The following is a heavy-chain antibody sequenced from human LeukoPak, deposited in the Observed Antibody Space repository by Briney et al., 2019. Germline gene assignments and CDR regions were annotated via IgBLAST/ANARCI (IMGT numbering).Heavy chain of an antibody. D-gene: IGHD4-17*01. Sequence: GASGKVSCKTSGYTFTDYGITWVRQAPGQGLEWMGWIRNDNGNREYAQKIQGRVSMTRDTSTSTAYMELRSLISDDTAVYYCARVTTVTTSPWSWGPKKIGQEVNWFDPWGQGTLVTVSS. J-gene: IGHJ5*02. CDR2: IRNDNGNR. CDR1: GYTFTDYG. CDR3: ARVTTVTTSPWSWGPKKIGQEVNWFDP. V-gene: IGHV1-18*01.